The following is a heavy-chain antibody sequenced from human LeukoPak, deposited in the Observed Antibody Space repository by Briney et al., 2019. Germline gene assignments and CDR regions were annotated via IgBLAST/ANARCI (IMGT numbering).Heavy chain of an antibody. CDR3: ARGRNYYDSSGGLYYYYMDV. CDR1: GGSISSGSYY. Sequence: SETLSLTCTVSGGSISSGSYYWSWIRQPAGKGLEWIGRIYTSGSTNYNPSLKSRVTMSVDTSKNQFSLKLSSVTAADTAVYYCARGRNYYDSSGGLYYYYMDVWGKGTTVTVSS. CDR2: IYTSGST. J-gene: IGHJ6*03. V-gene: IGHV4-61*02. D-gene: IGHD3-22*01.